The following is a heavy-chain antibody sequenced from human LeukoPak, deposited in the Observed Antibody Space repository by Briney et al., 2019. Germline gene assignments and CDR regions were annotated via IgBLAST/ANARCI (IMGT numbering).Heavy chain of an antibody. CDR1: GFRFSYHD. J-gene: IGHJ3*02. Sequence: GGSMRLSCAASGFRFSYHDMHWVRQAPGKGLEFVSSIGAAGAHTFYADSVKGRFTISRDNFQSTMYLQMDGLRPEDSAVYYCARELGGTKTGGFDIWGQGTVVTVSS. D-gene: IGHD1-14*01. V-gene: IGHV3-64*02. CDR3: ARELGGTKTGGFDI. CDR2: IGAAGAHT.